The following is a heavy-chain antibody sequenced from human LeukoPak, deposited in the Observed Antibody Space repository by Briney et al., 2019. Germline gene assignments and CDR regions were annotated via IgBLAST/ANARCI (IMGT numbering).Heavy chain of an antibody. Sequence: ASVKVSCMASGYTFTGSYLHWVRQARGQGLEWMGCINPNSGATNYARQFQGRVTMTRDTSISTAYMELSRLRSDDTAVYHCARGLTTVTFDCWGQGTLVTVTS. CDR1: GYTFTGSY. V-gene: IGHV1-2*02. J-gene: IGHJ4*02. CDR3: ARGLTTVTFDC. D-gene: IGHD4-17*01. CDR2: INPNSGAT.